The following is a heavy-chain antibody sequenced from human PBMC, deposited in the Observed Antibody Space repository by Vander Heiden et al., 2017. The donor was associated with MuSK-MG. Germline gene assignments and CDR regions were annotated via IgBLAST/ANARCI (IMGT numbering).Heavy chain of an antibody. CDR3: AREEVWEWLLYRPHPSGRDV. V-gene: IGHV3-48*04. J-gene: IGHJ6*02. Sequence: EVQLVESGGGLVQPGGSLRLSCAAAGFTFSSYRMNWVRQAPGKGVEWVAYSSRCSSPIYYAASVKARFTISRDNAKNSLYLQMNSLRAEDTAVYYCAREEVWEWLLYRPHPSGRDVWGQGTTVTVS. CDR1: GFTFSSYR. CDR2: SSRCSSPI. D-gene: IGHD3-3*01.